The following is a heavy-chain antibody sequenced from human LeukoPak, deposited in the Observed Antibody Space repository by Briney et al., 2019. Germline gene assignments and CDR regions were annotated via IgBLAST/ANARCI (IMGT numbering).Heavy chain of an antibody. Sequence: SETLSLTCGVYGGSFSPYYWNWIRQPPGKGLEWIGEINHSGITNYNPSLKSRVTISVDTSNNEFSLKMSSVTAADTAVYYCARGISRVVVVAATPGWFDPWGQGTLVTVSS. CDR2: INHSGIT. V-gene: IGHV4-34*01. CDR1: GGSFSPYY. CDR3: ARGISRVVVVAATPGWFDP. D-gene: IGHD2-15*01. J-gene: IGHJ5*02.